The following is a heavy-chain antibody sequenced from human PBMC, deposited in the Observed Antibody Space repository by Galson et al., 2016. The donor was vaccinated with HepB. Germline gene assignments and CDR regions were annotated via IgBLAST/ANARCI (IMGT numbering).Heavy chain of an antibody. Sequence: SLRLSCAASGFTFSHYAMDWVRQAPGKGLEWVTMISYDGSNKYHIDSVKGRFTISRDNSKNTVYLQMNSLRTEDTAVYYCARGVFGESHNYWGQGTLVTVSS. CDR1: GFTFSHYA. D-gene: IGHD3-10*02. CDR3: ARGVFGESHNY. CDR2: ISYDGSNK. V-gene: IGHV3-30*04. J-gene: IGHJ4*02.